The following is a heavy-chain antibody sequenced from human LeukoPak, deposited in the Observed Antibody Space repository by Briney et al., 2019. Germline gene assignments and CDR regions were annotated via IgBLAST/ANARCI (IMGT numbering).Heavy chain of an antibody. CDR1: GFTSSGSA. Sequence: GGSLRLSCAASGFTSSGSAIHWVRQASGKGLEWVGRIRSKANSYATAYAASVQGRFTISRDDSKNTAYLQMNSLKTEDTAVYCCTRQGGYSYGYPFDYWGQGTPVTVSS. D-gene: IGHD5-18*01. CDR2: IRSKANSYAT. CDR3: TRQGGYSYGYPFDY. V-gene: IGHV3-73*01. J-gene: IGHJ4*02.